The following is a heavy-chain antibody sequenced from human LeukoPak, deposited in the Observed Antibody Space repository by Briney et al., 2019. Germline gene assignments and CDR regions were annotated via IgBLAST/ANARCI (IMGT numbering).Heavy chain of an antibody. Sequence: SETLSLTCNVSSGSISGYHWSWIRQPPGKGLEWLGYIYYSGSSNYNPSLKSRVTISVDRSKNQFSLKLSSVTAADTAVYYCARVPRSYYYYYYMDVWGKGTTVTVSS. CDR1: SGSISGYH. CDR2: IYYSGSS. V-gene: IGHV4-59*01. J-gene: IGHJ6*03. CDR3: ARVPRSYYYYYYMDV.